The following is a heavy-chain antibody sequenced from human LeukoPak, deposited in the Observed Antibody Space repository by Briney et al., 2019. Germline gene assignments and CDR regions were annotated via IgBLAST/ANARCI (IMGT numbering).Heavy chain of an antibody. V-gene: IGHV4-39*07. CDR3: ARSITFGGIIAVRYFDY. Sequence: SETLSLTCTVSGGSISSSSYYWGWIRQPPGKGLEWIGSIYYSGSTYCNPSLKSRVTISVDTSKNQFSLKLSSVTAADTAVYYCARSITFGGIIAVRYFDYWGQGTLVTVSS. CDR2: IYYSGST. CDR1: GGSISSSSYY. J-gene: IGHJ4*02. D-gene: IGHD3-16*02.